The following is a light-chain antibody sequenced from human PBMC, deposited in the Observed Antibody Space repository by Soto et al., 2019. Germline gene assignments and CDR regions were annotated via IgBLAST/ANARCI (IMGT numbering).Light chain of an antibody. Sequence: EIVLTQSPATLSLSPGERATLSCRASQSVSSYLAWYQQKPGQAPRLLIYDASNRATGIPARFSGSGSWTDFTLPISSLEPDDFAVYYCQQRSDWPSTFGGGTKVQIK. CDR3: QQRSDWPST. CDR2: DAS. J-gene: IGKJ4*01. V-gene: IGKV3-11*01. CDR1: QSVSSY.